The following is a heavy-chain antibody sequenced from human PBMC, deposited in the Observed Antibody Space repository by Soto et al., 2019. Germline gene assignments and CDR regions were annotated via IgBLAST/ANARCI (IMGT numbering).Heavy chain of an antibody. CDR1: GLTFSRYA. CDR3: AKSLRPSALLTYYFDY. D-gene: IGHD2-21*01. Sequence: EEQLLESGGGLVQPGGSLRLSCAASGLTFSRYAMSWVRQAPGKGLEWVSIIKPSGDITYYGDSVKGRFTIYRDNSKNTLSLQMNSLRAEDTAVYYWAKSLRPSALLTYYFDYRGQGTLVTVSS. J-gene: IGHJ4*02. V-gene: IGHV3-23*01. CDR2: IKPSGDIT.